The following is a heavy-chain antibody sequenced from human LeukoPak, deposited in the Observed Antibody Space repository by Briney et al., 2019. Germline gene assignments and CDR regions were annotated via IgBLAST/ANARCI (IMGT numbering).Heavy chain of an antibody. CDR2: MNPNSGNT. D-gene: IGHD3-16*02. CDR3: ARAMRGRYDYVWGSYRLHFDY. V-gene: IGHV1-8*01. J-gene: IGHJ4*02. CDR1: GYTFTSYD. Sequence: ASVKVSCKASGYTFTSYDINWVRQATGQGLEWMGWMNPNSGNTGYAQKFQGRVTMTRNTSISTAYVELSSLRSEDTAVYYCARAMRGRYDYVWGSYRLHFDYWGQGTLVTVSS.